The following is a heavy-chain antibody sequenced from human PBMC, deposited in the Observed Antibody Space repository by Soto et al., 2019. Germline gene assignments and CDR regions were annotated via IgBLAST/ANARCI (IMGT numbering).Heavy chain of an antibody. D-gene: IGHD3-22*01. CDR3: ASPPYYYDSSGLVRNNAFDI. J-gene: IGHJ3*02. Sequence: PETLYPTCPITGGSFSSRTRCSWVRPPPCKGLEWIGEIYHSGSTNYNPSLKSRVTISVDTSKNQFSLKLSSVTAADTAVYYCASPPYYYDSSGLVRNNAFDIWGQGTMVT. V-gene: IGHV4-4*03. CDR2: IYHSGST. CDR1: GGSFSSRTR.